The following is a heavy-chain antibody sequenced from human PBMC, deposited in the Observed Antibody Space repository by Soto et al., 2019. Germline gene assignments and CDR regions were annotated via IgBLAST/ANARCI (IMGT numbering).Heavy chain of an antibody. D-gene: IGHD2-2*01. Sequence: ASVKVSCKVSGYTLTELSMHWVRQAPGKGLEWMGGFDPEDGETIYAQKFQGRVTMTEDTSADTAYMELSSLRSEDTAVYYCATKGPYQLLAGGPGYYYYYYMDVWGKGTTVTVSS. J-gene: IGHJ6*03. CDR1: GYTLTELS. CDR2: FDPEDGET. CDR3: ATKGPYQLLAGGPGYYYYYYMDV. V-gene: IGHV1-24*01.